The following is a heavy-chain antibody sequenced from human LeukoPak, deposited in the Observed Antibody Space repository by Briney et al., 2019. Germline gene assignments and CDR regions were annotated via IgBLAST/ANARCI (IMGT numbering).Heavy chain of an antibody. CDR3: AKAYAMIVEEGHTFVDY. D-gene: IGHD3-22*01. CDR1: GGSISSYY. CDR2: ISGSGGST. J-gene: IGHJ4*02. V-gene: IGHV3-23*01. Sequence: PSETLSLTCTVSGGSISSYYWSWVRQAPGKGLEWVSAISGSGGSTYYADSVKGRFTISRDNSKNTLYLQMNSLRAEDTAVYYCAKAYAMIVEEGHTFVDYWGQGTLVTVSS.